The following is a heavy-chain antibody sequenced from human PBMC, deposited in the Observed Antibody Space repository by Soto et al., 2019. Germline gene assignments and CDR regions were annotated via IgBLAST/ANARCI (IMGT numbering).Heavy chain of an antibody. D-gene: IGHD1-1*01. CDR3: AKDLRWREDY. Sequence: EVQLVESGGGLVQPGGSLRLSCAASGFTFSNYWMHWVRQCPGKGLVWVSRINRDGSSTDYADSVKGRFTISRDNAENTLDLQMNNLRAEDTAVYYCAKDLRWREDYWGQGTLVTVSS. V-gene: IGHV3-74*01. CDR2: INRDGSST. CDR1: GFTFSNYW. J-gene: IGHJ4*02.